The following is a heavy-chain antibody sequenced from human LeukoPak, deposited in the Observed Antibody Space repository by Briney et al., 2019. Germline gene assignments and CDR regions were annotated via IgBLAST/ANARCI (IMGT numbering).Heavy chain of an antibody. V-gene: IGHV3-23*01. CDR1: GFTFSSYA. CDR2: ISGSAGSA. J-gene: IGHJ4*02. Sequence: GGSLRLSCAASGFTFSSYAMSWVRQAPGKGLEWVSSISGSAGSAYYADSVKGRFTISRDNSKNTVYLQMNSLRAEDTAVYYCAKDWYSGSYGGDYWGQGTLVTVSS. CDR3: AKDWYSGSYGGDY. D-gene: IGHD1-26*01.